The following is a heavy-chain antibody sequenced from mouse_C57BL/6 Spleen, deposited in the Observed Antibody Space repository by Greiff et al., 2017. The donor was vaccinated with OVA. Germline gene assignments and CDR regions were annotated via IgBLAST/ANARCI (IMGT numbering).Heavy chain of an antibody. CDR1: GFTFSSYA. V-gene: IGHV5-4*01. J-gene: IGHJ4*01. CDR2: ISDGGSYT. CDR3: APRAMDY. Sequence: EVHLVESGGGLVKPGGSLKLSCAASGFTFSSYAMSWVRQTPEKRLEWVATISDGGSYTYYPDNVKGRFTISRDNAKNNLYLQMSHLKSEDTAMYYCAPRAMDYWGQGTSVTVSS.